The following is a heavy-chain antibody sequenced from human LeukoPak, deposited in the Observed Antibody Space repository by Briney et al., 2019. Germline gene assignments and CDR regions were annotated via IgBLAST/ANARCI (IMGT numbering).Heavy chain of an antibody. CDR2: IYTSGST. Sequence: SQTLSLTCTVSGGSISSGSYYWSWIRQPAGKGLEWIGRIYTSGSTNYNPSLKSRVTISVDTSKNQFSLKLSSVTAADTAVYYCARGQWLYYFDYWGQGTLVTVSS. CDR3: ARGQWLYYFDY. J-gene: IGHJ4*02. V-gene: IGHV4-61*02. D-gene: IGHD6-19*01. CDR1: GGSISSGSYY.